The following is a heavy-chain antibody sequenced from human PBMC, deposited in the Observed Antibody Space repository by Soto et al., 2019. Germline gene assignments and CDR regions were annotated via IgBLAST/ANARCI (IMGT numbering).Heavy chain of an antibody. D-gene: IGHD4-17*01. J-gene: IGHJ3*02. CDR2: TYYRSKWYN. CDR3: ARERYSDYGRGTFDI. CDR1: GDSVSSNSAA. V-gene: IGHV6-1*01. Sequence: PSQTLSLTCVISGDSVSSNSAAWNWIRQSPSRGLEWLGRTYYRSKWYNDYAESVKSRTTINPETSKNQFSLQLNSVTPEDTAVYYCARERYSDYGRGTFDIWGQGTMVTVSS.